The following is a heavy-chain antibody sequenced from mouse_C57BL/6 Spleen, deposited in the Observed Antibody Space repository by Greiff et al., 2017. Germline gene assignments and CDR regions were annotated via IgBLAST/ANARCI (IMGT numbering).Heavy chain of an antibody. CDR3: TRKRGRGCAY. J-gene: IGHJ3*01. D-gene: IGHD4-1*01. CDR2: IDPETGGT. CDR1: GYTFTDYE. Sequence: QVQLQQSGAELVRPGASVTLSCKASGYTFTDYEMHWVKQTPVHGLEWIGAIDPETGGTAYNQKFKGKAILTADKSSSTAYMELRSLTSEDSAVYYCTRKRGRGCAYWGQGTLVTVSA. V-gene: IGHV1-15*01.